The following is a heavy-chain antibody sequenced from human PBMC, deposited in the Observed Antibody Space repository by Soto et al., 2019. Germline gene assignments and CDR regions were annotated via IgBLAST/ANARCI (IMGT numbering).Heavy chain of an antibody. CDR1: GGSISSSSYY. Sequence: PSETLSLTCTVSGGSISSSSYYWGWIRQPPGKGLEWIGSIYHSGSTNYNPSLKSRVTISVDKSKNQFSLKLSSVTAADTAVYYCASYYGDYVNFWGQGTLVTVSS. CDR3: ASYYGDYVNF. CDR2: IYHSGST. D-gene: IGHD4-17*01. V-gene: IGHV4-39*07. J-gene: IGHJ4*02.